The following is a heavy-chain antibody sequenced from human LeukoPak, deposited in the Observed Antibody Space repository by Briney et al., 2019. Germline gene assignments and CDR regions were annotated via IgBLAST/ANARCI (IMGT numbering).Heavy chain of an antibody. D-gene: IGHD6-13*01. CDR3: ARGVYIAAAQYAY. CDR2: IYHSGST. Sequence: SETLSLTCTVSGGSISTYYWTWFRQPPGKGLEWIGYIYHSGSTNYNPSLKSRVTISVDTSKNQLSLKLNSVTAADTAVYYCARGVYIAAAQYAYWGQGTLVTVSS. V-gene: IGHV4-59*01. J-gene: IGHJ4*02. CDR1: GGSISTYY.